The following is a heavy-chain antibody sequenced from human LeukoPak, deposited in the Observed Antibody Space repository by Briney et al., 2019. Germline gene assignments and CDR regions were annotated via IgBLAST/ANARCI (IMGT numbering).Heavy chain of an antibody. CDR3: AKDRLTSSWYFGFDY. J-gene: IGHJ4*02. CDR2: IDGSGVST. V-gene: IGHV3-23*01. CDR1: GFTFSSYA. D-gene: IGHD6-13*01. Sequence: GGSLRLSCAASGFTFSSYAMSWVGQAPGKGWKGVSPIDGSGVSTYDADSVKGRFTVSRDNSKNMLYLKMNSLRAEDTAVYYCAKDRLTSSWYFGFDYWGQGTLVTVSS.